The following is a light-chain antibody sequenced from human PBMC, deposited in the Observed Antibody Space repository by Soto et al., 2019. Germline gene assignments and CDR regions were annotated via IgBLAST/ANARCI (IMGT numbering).Light chain of an antibody. CDR2: GAS. Sequence: DIQMTQSPSSLSASVGDSVTLTCRASQSIGSNLNWYQQKPGKAPKVLIYGASTLQSGVPSRFSGNGSGTDFALTISSLQPEDCATYYCQHNYSTPPTFGQGTKVEFK. J-gene: IGKJ1*01. CDR1: QSIGSN. V-gene: IGKV1-39*01. CDR3: QHNYSTPPT.